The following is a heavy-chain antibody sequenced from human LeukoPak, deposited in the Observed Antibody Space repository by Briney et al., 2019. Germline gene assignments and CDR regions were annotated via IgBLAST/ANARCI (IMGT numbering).Heavy chain of an antibody. CDR1: GFTFSSYG. D-gene: IGHD4-17*01. CDR3: ARVIEGDYVFLYFDY. V-gene: IGHV4-31*02. Sequence: LRLSCAASGFTFSSYGMHWIRQHPGKGLEWIGYIYYSGSTYYNPSLKSRVTISVDTSKNQFSLKLSSVTAADTAVYYCARVIEGDYVFLYFDYWGQGTLVTVSS. J-gene: IGHJ4*02. CDR2: IYYSGST.